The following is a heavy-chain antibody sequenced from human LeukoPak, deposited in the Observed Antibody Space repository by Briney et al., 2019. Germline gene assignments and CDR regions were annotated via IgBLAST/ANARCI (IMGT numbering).Heavy chain of an antibody. D-gene: IGHD2-2*03. CDR1: GFTFSSYE. CDR2: ISSSGSGSTI. CDR3: ARGTGYCLDP. V-gene: IGHV3-48*03. J-gene: IGHJ5*02. Sequence: PGGSLRLSCAASGFTFSSYEMNWVSQALGKGLEWVSYISSSGSGSTIYYADSVKGRFTISRDNAKNSLYLQMNSLRAEDTAVYYCARGTGYCLDPWGQGPLVTVSS.